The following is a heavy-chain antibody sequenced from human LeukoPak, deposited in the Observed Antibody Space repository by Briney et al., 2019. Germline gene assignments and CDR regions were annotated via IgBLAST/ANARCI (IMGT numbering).Heavy chain of an antibody. CDR3: ARVSYSGSWGFFDY. D-gene: IGHD3-10*01. V-gene: IGHV4-59*01. Sequence: SETLSLTCTVSGGSISTYSWSWIRQPPGKGLEWIGYIYYSVSTNYNPSLKSRVTISVDTSKTQFSLKLSSVTAADTAVYYCARVSYSGSWGFFDYWGQGTLVTVSS. J-gene: IGHJ4*02. CDR1: GGSISTYS. CDR2: IYYSVST.